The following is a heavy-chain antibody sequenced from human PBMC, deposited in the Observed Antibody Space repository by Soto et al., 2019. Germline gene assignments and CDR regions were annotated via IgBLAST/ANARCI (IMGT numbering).Heavy chain of an antibody. J-gene: IGHJ6*02. Sequence: QVQLQQWGAGLLKPSETLSLTCAVYGGSFSGYYWSWIRQPPGRGLEWIGEINHSGSSNYNPSLKSRVNISVDTSKNQFSLKLSSVTAADTAVYYCARVREITSTFYYYYAMDVWGQGTTVTVSS. CDR2: INHSGSS. CDR3: ARVREITSTFYYYYAMDV. CDR1: GGSFSGYY. D-gene: IGHD1-26*01. V-gene: IGHV4-34*01.